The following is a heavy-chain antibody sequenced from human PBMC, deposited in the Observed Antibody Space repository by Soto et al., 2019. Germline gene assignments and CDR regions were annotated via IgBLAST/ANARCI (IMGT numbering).Heavy chain of an antibody. CDR2: INPKSGAT. CDR1: GYTFSDNY. J-gene: IGHJ4*02. D-gene: IGHD2-15*01. Sequence: ASVKVSRKASGYTFSDNYIHWVRQAPGQGLEWMGWINPKSGATSYSQNLQGRVTVTSDTSISTAYMELTRLRSDDTATYFCARVHCSGAVCQLFDFWGQGSLVTVSS. CDR3: ARVHCSGAVCQLFDF. V-gene: IGHV1-2*02.